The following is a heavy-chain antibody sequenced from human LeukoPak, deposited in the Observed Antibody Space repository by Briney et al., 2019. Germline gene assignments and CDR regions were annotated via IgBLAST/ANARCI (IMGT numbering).Heavy chain of an antibody. J-gene: IGHJ4*02. CDR1: GYISIDYY. CDR2: IFPYNGDT. Sequence: GASVKVSCKTSGYISIDYYLHWVRQAPGQGLEWLGWIFPYNGDTNYAEKFQGRVTMTSDTSSKTVYMEMRSLRSDDTAVYCCTRDHSWNEYDYWGLGTLVTVSS. D-gene: IGHD1-1*01. V-gene: IGHV1-2*02. CDR3: TRDHSWNEYDY.